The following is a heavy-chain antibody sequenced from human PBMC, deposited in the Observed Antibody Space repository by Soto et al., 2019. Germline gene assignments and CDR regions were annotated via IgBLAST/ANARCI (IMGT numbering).Heavy chain of an antibody. J-gene: IGHJ4*02. CDR2: FIPIFGTA. CDR1: GGTFSSYA. V-gene: IGHV1-69*12. D-gene: IGHD3-22*01. Sequence: QVQLVQSGAEVKKPGSSVKVSCKASGGTFSSYAISWVRQAPGQGLEWMGGFIPIFGTANYAQKFQGRVTIXXDXSXSTAYMELSSLRSEDTAVYYCAREGTYYDSSGYYHYWGQGTLVTVSS. CDR3: AREGTYYDSSGYYHY.